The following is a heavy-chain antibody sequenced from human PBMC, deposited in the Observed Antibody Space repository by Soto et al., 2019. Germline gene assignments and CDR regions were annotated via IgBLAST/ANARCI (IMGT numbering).Heavy chain of an antibody. V-gene: IGHV3-30-3*01. J-gene: IGHJ4*02. CDR1: GFTFSSYA. CDR3: ARVAPAWYSSSWTPPFDY. D-gene: IGHD6-13*01. Sequence: GGSLRLSCAASGFTFSSYAMHWVRQAPGKGLEWVAVISYDGSNKYYADSVKGRFTISRDNSKNTLYLQMNSLRAEDTAVYYCARVAPAWYSSSWTPPFDYWGQGTLVTVSS. CDR2: ISYDGSNK.